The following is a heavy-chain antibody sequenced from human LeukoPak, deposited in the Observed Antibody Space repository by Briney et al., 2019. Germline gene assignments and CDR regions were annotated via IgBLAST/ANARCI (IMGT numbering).Heavy chain of an antibody. V-gene: IGHV3-23*01. CDR2: ISGSGGST. CDR3: AKDLSYYDILTGSSYYFDY. D-gene: IGHD3-9*01. Sequence: GGSLRLSCAASGFTFSSYAMSWVRQAPGKGLEWVSAISGSGGSTYYADSVKGRFTISRDNSKNTLYLQMNSLRAEDTAVYYCAKDLSYYDILTGSSYYFDYWGQGTLVTVSS. J-gene: IGHJ4*02. CDR1: GFTFSSYA.